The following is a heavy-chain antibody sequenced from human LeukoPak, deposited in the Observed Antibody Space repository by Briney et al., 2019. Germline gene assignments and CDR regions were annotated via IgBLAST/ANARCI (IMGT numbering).Heavy chain of an antibody. CDR1: GFTFSSYG. CDR2: ISDSGGST. CDR3: AREGSSNGFYYFDF. J-gene: IGHJ4*02. V-gene: IGHV3-23*01. D-gene: IGHD5-18*01. Sequence: GGSLRLSCAASGFTFSSYGMSWVRQAPGKGLEWVSAISDSGGSTYYADSVKGRFTISRDNSKNTLYLQMNSLRAEDTAVYYCAREGSSNGFYYFDFWGQGTLVTVSS.